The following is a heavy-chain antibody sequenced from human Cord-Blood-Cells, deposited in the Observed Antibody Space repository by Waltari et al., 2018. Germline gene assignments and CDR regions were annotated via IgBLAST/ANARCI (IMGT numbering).Heavy chain of an antibody. J-gene: IGHJ6*02. CDR2: INAGNGNT. CDR1: GYTFTSYA. Sequence: QVQLVQSGAEVKKPGASVKVSCKASGYTFTSYAMHWVRQAPGPRLEWLGWINAGNGNTKYSQKFQGRVTITRDTSASTAYMELSSLRSEDTAVYYCAREKGYCSSTSCYTYYYYYGMDVWGQGTTVTVSS. D-gene: IGHD2-2*01. CDR3: AREKGYCSSTSCYTYYYYYGMDV. V-gene: IGHV1-3*01.